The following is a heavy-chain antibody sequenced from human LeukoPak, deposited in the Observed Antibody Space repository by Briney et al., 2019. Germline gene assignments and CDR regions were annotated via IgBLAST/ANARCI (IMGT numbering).Heavy chain of an antibody. CDR2: INPKSGDT. Sequence: LGASVKVSCKASGYIFTGHYMHWVRQAPGQGLEWMGWINPKSGDTNHAQKFQGRVTMTWDTSISTAYMELSRLRSDDTAVYYCARGGYIAAADRVFDYWGQGTLVTVSS. J-gene: IGHJ4*02. CDR1: GYIFTGHY. D-gene: IGHD6-13*01. V-gene: IGHV1-2*03. CDR3: ARGGYIAAADRVFDY.